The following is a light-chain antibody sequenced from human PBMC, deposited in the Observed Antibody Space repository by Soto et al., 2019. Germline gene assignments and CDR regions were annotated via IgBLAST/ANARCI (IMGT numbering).Light chain of an antibody. V-gene: IGLV1-44*01. J-gene: IGLJ3*02. Sequence: QSVLTQPPSASGTPGQRVTISCSGSSSNIGGNGVSWYQQLPGTAPKLLIYTNNQRPSGVPDRFSGSKSGTSASLAISGLQSEDEAEYYCAAWDDSLSGVGFGGGTKLTVL. CDR3: AAWDDSLSGVG. CDR2: TNN. CDR1: SSNIGGNG.